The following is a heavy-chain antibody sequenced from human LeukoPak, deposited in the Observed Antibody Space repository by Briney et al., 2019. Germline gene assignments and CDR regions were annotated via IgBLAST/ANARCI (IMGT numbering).Heavy chain of an antibody. CDR2: IYRAGDT. Sequence: GGSLRLSCAASGFTLSTYDMRWVRQPTGEGLEWVSIIYRAGDTYYPGSVKGRFTISRDNAKNSLYLQMNSLRAEDTALYYCAKGGPSYTSGWHDYWGQGTLVTVSS. D-gene: IGHD6-19*01. V-gene: IGHV3-13*01. CDR1: GFTLSTYD. J-gene: IGHJ4*02. CDR3: AKGGPSYTSGWHDY.